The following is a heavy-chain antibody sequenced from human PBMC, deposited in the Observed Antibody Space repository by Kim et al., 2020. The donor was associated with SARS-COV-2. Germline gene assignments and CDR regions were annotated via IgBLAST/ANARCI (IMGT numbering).Heavy chain of an antibody. V-gene: IGHV4-34*01. CDR3: ARRGPQWLVPKNWFDP. Sequence: SETLSLTCAVYGGSFSGYYWSWIRQPPGKGLEWIGEINHSGSTNYNPSLKSRVTISVDTSKNQFSLKLSSVTAADTAVYYCARRGPQWLVPKNWFDPWGQGTLVTVSS. J-gene: IGHJ5*02. CDR2: INHSGST. D-gene: IGHD6-19*01. CDR1: GGSFSGYY.